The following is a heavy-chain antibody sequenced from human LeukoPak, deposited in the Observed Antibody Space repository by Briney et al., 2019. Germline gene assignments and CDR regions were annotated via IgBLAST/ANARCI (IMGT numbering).Heavy chain of an antibody. J-gene: IGHJ4*02. D-gene: IGHD3-22*01. V-gene: IGHV3-53*01. CDR1: GGSISTYY. Sequence: ETLSLTCTVSGGSISTYYWSWIRQPPGKGLNGYIYYSGSTYYADSVKGRFTVSRDNSKNTLYLQMNSLRAEDTAVYYCACTHNYYDSSAYYYEDDYWGQGTLVTVSS. CDR3: ACTHNYYDSSAYYYEDDY. CDR2: YYSGST.